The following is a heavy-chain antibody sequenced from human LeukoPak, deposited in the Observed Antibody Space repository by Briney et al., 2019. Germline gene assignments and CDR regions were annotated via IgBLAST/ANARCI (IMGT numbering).Heavy chain of an antibody. CDR2: ISSTSNTI. CDR1: GFTFSSYN. Sequence: PGGSLRLSCAASGFTFSSYNMNWVRQAPGKGLEWVSFISSTSNTIYHADSVKGRFTISRDNAKNSLYLQMNSPRAEDTAAYYCAREEGFDYWGQGTLVTVSS. V-gene: IGHV3-48*01. J-gene: IGHJ4*02. CDR3: AREEGFDY.